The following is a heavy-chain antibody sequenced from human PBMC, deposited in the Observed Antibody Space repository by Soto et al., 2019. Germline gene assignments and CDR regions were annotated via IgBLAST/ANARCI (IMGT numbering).Heavy chain of an antibody. Sequence: QITLKESGPTLVKPTQTLTLTCTFSGFSLSTTGKSVAWIRQPPGKALEWLSVIYWDDDKRYSPSLNTRPTSAKDTSKNQVVLKLTNMDPSDTGTYFCAHSRGDGDYFPYWGQGTLVSVSS. CDR3: AHSRGDGDYFPY. CDR1: GFSLSTTGKS. V-gene: IGHV2-5*02. J-gene: IGHJ4*02. CDR2: IYWDDDK. D-gene: IGHD3-16*01.